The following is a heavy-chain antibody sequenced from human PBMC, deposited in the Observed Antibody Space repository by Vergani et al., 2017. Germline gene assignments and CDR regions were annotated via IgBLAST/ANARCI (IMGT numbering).Heavy chain of an antibody. D-gene: IGHD1-26*01. Sequence: EVQLLESGGSLKQPGGSVRLSCAASGFTFSTYAMHWVRQAPGKGLEWVSALTGGGGSTYYADSFKGRFIISRDNSRDTLYLQMNSLRPEDTAVYYCAKVRPFLGGSYFSSALDYWGQGTLVTVSS. J-gene: IGHJ4*02. CDR1: GFTFSTYA. V-gene: IGHV3-23*01. CDR2: LTGGGGST. CDR3: AKVRPFLGGSYFSSALDY.